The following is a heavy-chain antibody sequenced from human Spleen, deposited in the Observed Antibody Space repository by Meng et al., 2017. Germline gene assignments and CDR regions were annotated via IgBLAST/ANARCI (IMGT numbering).Heavy chain of an antibody. Sequence: GESLKISCAASGFTFSNAWMSWVRQAPGKGLEWVGRIKSKTDGGTTDYAAPVKGRFTISRDDSKNMLYLQMNSLKTEDTAVYYCARLRGSYMHSFDIWGQGTMVTDSS. CDR3: ARLRGSYMHSFDI. CDR2: IKSKTDGGTT. V-gene: IGHV3-15*01. CDR1: GFTFSNAW. D-gene: IGHD1-26*01. J-gene: IGHJ3*02.